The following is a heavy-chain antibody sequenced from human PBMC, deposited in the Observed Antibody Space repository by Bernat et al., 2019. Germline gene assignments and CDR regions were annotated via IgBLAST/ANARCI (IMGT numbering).Heavy chain of an antibody. V-gene: IGHV1-2*04. D-gene: IGHD3-10*01. Sequence: GGGVGRAGGSVRGCCKAAGYSFTGYYMHWVRQAPGQGLEWMGWINPNSGGTNYAQKFQGWVTMTRDTSISPAYMELSRLRSDDTAVYYCARNMVRGRDLNYYYGMDVWGQGTTVTVSS. J-gene: IGHJ6*02. CDR2: INPNSGGT. CDR3: ARNMVRGRDLNYYYGMDV. CDR1: GYSFTGYY.